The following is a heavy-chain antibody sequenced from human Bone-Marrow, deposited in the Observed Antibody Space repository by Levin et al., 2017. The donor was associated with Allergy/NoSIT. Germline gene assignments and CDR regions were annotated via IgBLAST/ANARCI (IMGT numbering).Heavy chain of an antibody. J-gene: IGHJ4*02. CDR2: ISYDGSNK. CDR3: ARVGSPVTTESSGFDY. D-gene: IGHD4-17*01. CDR1: GFTFSSYG. V-gene: IGHV3-30*03. Sequence: GESLKISCAASGFTFSSYGMHWVRQAPGKGLEWVAVISYDGSNKYYADSVKGRFTISRDNSKNTLYLQMNSLRAEDTAVYYCARVGSPVTTESSGFDYWGQGTLVTVSS.